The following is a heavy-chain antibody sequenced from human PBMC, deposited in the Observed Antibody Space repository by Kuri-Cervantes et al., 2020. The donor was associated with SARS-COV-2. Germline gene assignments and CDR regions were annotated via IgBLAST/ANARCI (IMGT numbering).Heavy chain of an antibody. D-gene: IGHD4-17*01. V-gene: IGHV3-30*03. CDR1: GFTFSNAW. CDR2: ISYDGSNK. Sequence: GESLKILCATFGFTFSNAWMSWVRQAPGKGLEWVAVISYDGSNKYYADSVKGRFTISRDNSKNTLYLQMNSLRAEDTAVYYCATAYYDYADYVPYHRGQGTLVTVSS. CDR3: ATAYYDYADYVPYH. J-gene: IGHJ4*02.